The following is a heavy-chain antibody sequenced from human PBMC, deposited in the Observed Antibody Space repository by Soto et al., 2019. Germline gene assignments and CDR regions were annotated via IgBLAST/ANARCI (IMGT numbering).Heavy chain of an antibody. J-gene: IGHJ4*02. CDR2: IYYPGST. CDR1: GGSISSSSYY. D-gene: IGHD2-2*01. V-gene: IGHV4-39*01. CDR3: ARGTLSYKLLSHFDY. Sequence: PSETLSLTCTVSGGSISSSSYYWGWIRQPPGKGLEWIGNIYYPGSTYYNPSLKSRVTISVDTSKNQFSLKLSSVTAADTAVYYCARGTLSYKLLSHFDYWGQGTLVTVSS.